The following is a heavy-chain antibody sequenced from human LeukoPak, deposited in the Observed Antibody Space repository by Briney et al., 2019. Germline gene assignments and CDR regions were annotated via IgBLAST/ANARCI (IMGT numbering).Heavy chain of an antibody. CDR2: ITYNGAAT. V-gene: IGHV3-23*01. Sequence: GGSLRLSCAASGFSFGSYAMTWVRQAPGKGLEWVSSITYNGAATYYLDSVKARFTISRDNSRSTLYLQMDSLTAEDTALYYCAKDGLYFDGSTHIYYFDSWGQGTLVAVSS. J-gene: IGHJ4*02. CDR1: GFSFGSYA. D-gene: IGHD3-9*01. CDR3: AKDGLYFDGSTHIYYFDS.